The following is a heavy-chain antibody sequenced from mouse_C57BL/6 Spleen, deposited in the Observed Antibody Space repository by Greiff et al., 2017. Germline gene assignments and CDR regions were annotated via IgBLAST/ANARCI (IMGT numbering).Heavy chain of an antibody. J-gene: IGHJ2*01. V-gene: IGHV1-64*01. CDR1: GYTFTSYW. D-gene: IGHD1-1*01. CDR3: ARSHYYGSSYDYFDY. Sequence: QVHVKQPGAELVKPGASVKLSCKASGYTFTSYWMHWVKQRPGQGLEWIGMIHPTSGSTTYNEKFKSKATLTVDKSSSTAYMQLGSLTSEESAVYYCARSHYYGSSYDYFDYWGQGTTLTVSS. CDR2: IHPTSGST.